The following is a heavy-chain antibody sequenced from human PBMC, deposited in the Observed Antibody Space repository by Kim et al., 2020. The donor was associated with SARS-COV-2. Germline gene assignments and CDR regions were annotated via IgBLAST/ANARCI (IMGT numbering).Heavy chain of an antibody. V-gene: IGHV3-9*01. CDR2: GI. Sequence: GIDFADSVKGRFTISKENAKNSVYLQMNSLRGEDTALYYCGKDIFPGGMDVWGQGTTVTVSS. D-gene: IGHD3-9*01. CDR3: GKDIFPGGMDV. J-gene: IGHJ6*02.